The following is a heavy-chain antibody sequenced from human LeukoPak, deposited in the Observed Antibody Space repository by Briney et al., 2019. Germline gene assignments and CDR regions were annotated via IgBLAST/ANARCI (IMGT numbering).Heavy chain of an antibody. V-gene: IGHV3-15*01. D-gene: IGHD6-13*01. CDR1: GFTFSNAW. J-gene: IGHJ4*02. Sequence: GGSLRLSCAASGFTFSNAWMSWVRQAPGKGLEWVGRIKSKTDGGTTDYAAPVKGRFTIPRDESKNTLYLQMNSLKTEDTAVYYCTTDFLAAAGTDYFDYWGQGTLVTVSS. CDR2: IKSKTDGGTT. CDR3: TTDFLAAAGTDYFDY.